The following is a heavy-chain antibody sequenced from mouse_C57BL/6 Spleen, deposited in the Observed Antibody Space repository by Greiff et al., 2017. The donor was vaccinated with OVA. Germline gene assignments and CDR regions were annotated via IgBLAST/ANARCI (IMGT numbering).Heavy chain of an antibody. D-gene: IGHD1-1*01. Sequence: VKLMESGPGLVAPSQSLSITCTVSGFSLTSYAISWVRQPPGKGLEWLGVIWTGGGTNYNSALKSRLSISKDNSKSQVFLKMNSLQTDDTARYYCARGGNYYGSSYFDYWGQGTTRTVSS. CDR3: ARGGNYYGSSYFDY. V-gene: IGHV2-9-1*01. CDR2: IWTGGGT. CDR1: GFSLTSYA. J-gene: IGHJ2*01.